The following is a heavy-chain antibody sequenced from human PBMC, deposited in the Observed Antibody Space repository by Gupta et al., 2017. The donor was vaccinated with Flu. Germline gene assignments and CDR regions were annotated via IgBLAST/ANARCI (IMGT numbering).Heavy chain of an antibody. CDR2: IYYSGGT. CDR3: ARDRGSFLNYFYYYGMDV. CDR1: GGSISSFY. D-gene: IGHD1-26*01. J-gene: IGHJ6*02. Sequence: QVQLQASGPGLVKPSETLSLTCNVSGGSISSFYWSWIRQPPGKGLEWIGFIYYSGGTYNPSLKSRVTMSIDTSKNQFSLKLSSVTAADTAVYYCARDRGSFLNYFYYYGMDVWGQGTTVTVSS. V-gene: IGHV4-59*01.